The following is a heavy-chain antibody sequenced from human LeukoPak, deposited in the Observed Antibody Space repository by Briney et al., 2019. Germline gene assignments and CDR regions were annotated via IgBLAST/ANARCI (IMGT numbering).Heavy chain of an antibody. J-gene: IGHJ6*03. Sequence: GESLKISCKGSGYSFTSYWIGWVRQMPGEGLEWKGIIYAGDSDTRYSPSFQGQVTISADKSISTAYLQWSSLKASDTAMYYSARHSGYCSSTSCYESYYYYYMDVWGKGTTVTVSS. CDR1: GYSFTSYW. CDR2: IYAGDSDT. V-gene: IGHV5-51*01. CDR3: ARHSGYCSSTSCYESYYYYYMDV. D-gene: IGHD2-2*01.